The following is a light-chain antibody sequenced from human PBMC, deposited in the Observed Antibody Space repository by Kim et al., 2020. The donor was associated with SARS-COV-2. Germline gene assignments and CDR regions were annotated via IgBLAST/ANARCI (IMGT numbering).Light chain of an antibody. CDR1: QSVLYSSNNENY. CDR3: QQYYSSPYT. J-gene: IGKJ2*01. Sequence: RATINCKSSQSVLYSSNNENYLAWYQQKPRQPPKLLIYWASTRESGVPDRFSGSGSGTDFTLTISSLQAEDVAVYYCQQYYSSPYTFGQGTKLEI. V-gene: IGKV4-1*01. CDR2: WAS.